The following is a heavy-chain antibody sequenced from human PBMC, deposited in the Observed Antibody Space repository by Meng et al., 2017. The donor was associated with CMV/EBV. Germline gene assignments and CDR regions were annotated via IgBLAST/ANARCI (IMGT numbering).Heavy chain of an antibody. J-gene: IGHJ4*02. V-gene: IGHV1-69*12. CDR3: ARGSGAGTTWSYFDY. CDR2: IIPIFGTA. D-gene: IGHD1-7*01. Sequence: VDRVACWEGGKKPGSPGKVHCMASGGTFSSNAISWVRQAPGQGLEWMGGIIPIFGTANYAQKFQGRVTITADESTSTAYMELSSLRSEDTAVYYCARGSGAGTTWSYFDYWGQGTLVTVSS. CDR1: GGTFSSNA.